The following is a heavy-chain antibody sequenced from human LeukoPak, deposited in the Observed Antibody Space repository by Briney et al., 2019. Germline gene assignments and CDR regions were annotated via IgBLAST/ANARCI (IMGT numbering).Heavy chain of an antibody. CDR2: IFYSGST. Sequence: PSETLSLTCTVSSGSISTSNYYWGWVRQPPGKALEWIGNIFYSGSTYYSPSLKSRVTISLDTSRNQFSLKLSSVTAADTAVYYCARRKFGGVIVKSLDYWGQGTLVTVSS. CDR3: ARRKFGGVIVKSLDY. J-gene: IGHJ4*02. V-gene: IGHV4-39*01. CDR1: SGSISTSNYY. D-gene: IGHD3-16*02.